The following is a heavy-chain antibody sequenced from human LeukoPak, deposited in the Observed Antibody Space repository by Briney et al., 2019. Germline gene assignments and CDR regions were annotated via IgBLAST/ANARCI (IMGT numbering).Heavy chain of an antibody. Sequence: GGSLRLSCAASGFTFSSYAMSWVRQAPGKGLGWVSAISGSGGSTYYADSVKGRSTISRDNSKNTLYLQMNSLRAEDTAVYYCAKVRDIWGSYRYYFDYWGQGTLVAVSS. CDR1: GFTFSSYA. V-gene: IGHV3-23*01. J-gene: IGHJ4*02. CDR3: AKVRDIWGSYRYYFDY. CDR2: ISGSGGST. D-gene: IGHD3-16*02.